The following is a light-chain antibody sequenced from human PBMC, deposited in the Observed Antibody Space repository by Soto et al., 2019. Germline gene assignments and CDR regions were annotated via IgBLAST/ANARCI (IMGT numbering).Light chain of an antibody. Sequence: DIEITQAPSSMSEYLEDRVTITCRARQSISSWLAWYQQKPGKAPKLLIYDASSLESGVPSRFSGSGSGTEFTLTISRLQPDDFAPYYCQQYNSYSRTFGGGTKVDIK. V-gene: IGKV1-5*01. CDR1: QSISSW. CDR3: QQYNSYSRT. CDR2: DAS. J-gene: IGKJ4*01.